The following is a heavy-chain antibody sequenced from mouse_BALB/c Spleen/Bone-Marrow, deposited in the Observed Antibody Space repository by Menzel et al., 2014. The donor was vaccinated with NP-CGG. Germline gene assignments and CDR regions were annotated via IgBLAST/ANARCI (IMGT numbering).Heavy chain of an antibody. J-gene: IGHJ2*01. CDR2: ISSGGGST. CDR1: GFAFSSYD. Sequence: EVQLVESGGGLVKPGGSLKLSCAVSGFAFSSYDMSWVRQTPEKRLEWVAYISSGGGSTYYPDTVKGRFTISRDNAKNTLYLQMSSLKSEDTAMYYCARHRYYFDYWGQGTTLTVSS. CDR3: ARHRYYFDY. V-gene: IGHV5-12-1*01.